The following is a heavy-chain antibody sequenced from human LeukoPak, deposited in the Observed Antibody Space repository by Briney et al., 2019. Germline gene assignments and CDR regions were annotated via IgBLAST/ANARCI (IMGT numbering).Heavy chain of an antibody. CDR3: RTAAGTTFDY. J-gene: IGHJ4*02. CDR1: GFTFGDYP. V-gene: IGHV3-49*04. D-gene: IGHD1/OR15-1a*01. Sequence: GGSLRLSCTASGFTFGDYPMSWVRQAPGKGLEWVGFIRSKAYGGTTQYAASVKGRFTISRDESKSIAYLQMNSLKTEDTAIYYCRTAAGTTFDYWGQGTLVTVSS. CDR2: IRSKAYGGTT.